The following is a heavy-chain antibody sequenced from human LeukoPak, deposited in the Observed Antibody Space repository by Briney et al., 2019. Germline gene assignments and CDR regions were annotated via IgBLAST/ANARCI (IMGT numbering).Heavy chain of an antibody. Sequence: PGGSLRLSCAASGFTFDDYGMSWVRQAPGKGLEWVSGINWNGGSTGYADSVKGRFTISRDNSKNTLYVQMNSLRAEDTAVYDCAKDAGYCSGGSCYGEGYFDSWGQGTLVTVSS. CDR2: INWNGGST. CDR3: AKDAGYCSGGSCYGEGYFDS. J-gene: IGHJ4*02. D-gene: IGHD2-15*01. V-gene: IGHV3-20*01. CDR1: GFTFDDYG.